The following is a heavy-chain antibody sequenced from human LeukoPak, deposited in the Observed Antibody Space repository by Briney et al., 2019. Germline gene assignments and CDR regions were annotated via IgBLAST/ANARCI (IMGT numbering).Heavy chain of an antibody. D-gene: IGHD3-16*02. J-gene: IGHJ5*02. V-gene: IGHV1-2*02. CDR3: AKSVYYDYVWGSYRSLFDP. CDR1: GYTFTGYY. CDR2: INPNSGGT. Sequence: GASVKVSCKSSGYTFTGYYMHWVRQAPGQGLEWMGWINPNSGGTNYAQKFQGRVTMTRDTSISTAYMELSRLRSDDTAVYYCAKSVYYDYVWGSYRSLFDPWGQGTLVTVSS.